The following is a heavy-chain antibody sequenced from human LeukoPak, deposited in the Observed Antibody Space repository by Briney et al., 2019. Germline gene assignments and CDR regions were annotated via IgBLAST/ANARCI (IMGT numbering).Heavy chain of an antibody. V-gene: IGHV4-39*01. CDR2: LYGSGST. Sequence: SETLSLTCSVSGGSISSSGYYWVWLRQPPGKGREWLASLYGSGSTYYNPSLRSRVSIAADLSKNQFSLWLNSVTAADTAVYYCTRLSCRVIVGVVDPWGQGTLVTVSS. CDR3: TRLSCRVIVGVVDP. CDR1: GGSISSSGYY. D-gene: IGHD2-21*01. J-gene: IGHJ5*02.